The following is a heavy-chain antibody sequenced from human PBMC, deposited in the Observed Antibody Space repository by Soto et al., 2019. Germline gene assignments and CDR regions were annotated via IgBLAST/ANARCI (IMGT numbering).Heavy chain of an antibody. CDR1: GFSLTTSGVG. V-gene: IGHV2-5*02. Sequence: QITLNESGPTLVKPTQTLTLTCTFSGFSLTTSGVGVGWIRQSPGKAPEWLALLYWDDDKRYSPSLKSRLTITKDTSKNQVVLTMANLDPADTATYYCAYRVLRTVFGLVTTTAIYFDYWGQGTPVAVSS. J-gene: IGHJ4*02. CDR3: AYRVLRTVFGLVTTTAIYFDY. D-gene: IGHD3-3*01. CDR2: LYWDDDK.